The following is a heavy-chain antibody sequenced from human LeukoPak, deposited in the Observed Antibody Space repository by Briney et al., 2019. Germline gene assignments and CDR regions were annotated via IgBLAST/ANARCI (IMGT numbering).Heavy chain of an antibody. V-gene: IGHV3-74*01. D-gene: IGHD6-19*01. CDR1: GFTFSKYW. CDR3: ATKQWLAPPPDS. J-gene: IGHJ4*02. CDR2: INTDGTVT. Sequence: GGSLRLSSAASGFTFSKYWMRWVSQAPGKGLESVSRINTDGTVTTYADSVKGRFTVSRDNADNTMFLQMNSVRDEDTAVYYCATKQWLAPPPDSWGQGTPVTVSS.